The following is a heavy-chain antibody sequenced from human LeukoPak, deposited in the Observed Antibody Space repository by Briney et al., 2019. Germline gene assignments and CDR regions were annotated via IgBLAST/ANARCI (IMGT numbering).Heavy chain of an antibody. Sequence: ASVKVSCKASGGTFSSYAISWVRQAPGQGLEWMGIINPSGGSTSYAQKFQGRVTMTRDTSTSTVYMELSSLRSEDTAVYYCARADYGDYSTLFDYWGQGTLVTVSS. CDR3: ARADYGDYSTLFDY. CDR2: INPSGGST. D-gene: IGHD4-17*01. CDR1: GGTFSSYA. J-gene: IGHJ4*02. V-gene: IGHV1-46*01.